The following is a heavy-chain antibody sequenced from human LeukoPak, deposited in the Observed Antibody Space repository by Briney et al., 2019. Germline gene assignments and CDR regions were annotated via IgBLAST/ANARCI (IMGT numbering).Heavy chain of an antibody. V-gene: IGHV4-30-2*01. J-gene: IGHJ3*02. D-gene: IGHD2-2*01. CDR3: ARDQGEIVVVPAATSNDAFDI. CDR2: IYHSGST. CDR1: GGSISSGGYY. Sequence: PSETLSLTCTVSGGSISSGGYYWSWIRQPPGKGLEWIGYIYHSGSTYYNPSLKSRVTISVDRSKNQFSLKLSSVTAADTAVYYCARDQGEIVVVPAATSNDAFDIWGQGTMVTVSS.